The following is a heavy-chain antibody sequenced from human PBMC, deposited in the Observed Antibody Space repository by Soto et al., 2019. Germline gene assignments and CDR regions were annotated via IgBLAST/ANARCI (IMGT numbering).Heavy chain of an antibody. D-gene: IGHD6-6*01. J-gene: IGHJ6*02. CDR1: GGSISSGDYY. CDR2: IYYSGSA. Sequence: SETLSLTCTVSGGSISSGDYYWSWIRQPPGKGLEWFGYIYYSGSAYYNPSLQRRITMSVDTSKNQFSLKLSSVTAADTAVYYCARERGVSSSPTKWDYYYYGVDVWGPGTTVTVSS. V-gene: IGHV4-30-4*01. CDR3: ARERGVSSSPTKWDYYYYGVDV.